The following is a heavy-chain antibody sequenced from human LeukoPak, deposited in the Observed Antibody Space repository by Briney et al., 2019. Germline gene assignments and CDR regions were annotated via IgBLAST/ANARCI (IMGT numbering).Heavy chain of an antibody. D-gene: IGHD2-2*01. V-gene: IGHV3-11*01. CDR2: ISSSGSTI. J-gene: IGHJ6*02. CDR1: GFSFSDYY. CDR3: ARDRADIVVVPAAIGHYYYGMDV. Sequence: GGSLRLSCAASGFSFSDYYMSWIRQAPGKGLEWVSYISSSGSTIYYADPVKGRFTISRDNAKNSLYLQMNSPRAEETVVYYCARDRADIVVVPAAIGHYYYGMDVWGQGTTVTVS.